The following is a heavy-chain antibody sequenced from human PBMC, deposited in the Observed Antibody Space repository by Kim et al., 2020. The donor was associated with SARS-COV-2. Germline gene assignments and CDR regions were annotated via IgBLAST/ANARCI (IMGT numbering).Heavy chain of an antibody. D-gene: IGHD3-10*01. CDR3: ARDDTAGNIDH. CDR1: GFTFSFYY. V-gene: IGHV3-7*03. CDR2: INHDGSVK. J-gene: IGHJ4*02. Sequence: GGSLRLSCAASGFTFSFYYMGWARQAPGKGLEWLANINHDGSVKAYVDSVKGRFTISRDNAKNSLFLQMNSLRVVDTAVYVCARDDTAGNIDHWGQGTLVTVSS.